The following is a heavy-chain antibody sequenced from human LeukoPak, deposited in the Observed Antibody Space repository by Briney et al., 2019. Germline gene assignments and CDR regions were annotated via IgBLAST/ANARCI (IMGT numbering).Heavy chain of an antibody. CDR2: ISHSGST. CDR1: GGSISSYY. J-gene: IGHJ4*02. Sequence: KSSETLSLTCTVSGGSISSYYWSWIRQPPGKGLEWIGYISHSGSTKYNPSLKSRVTISIDTSKNQFSLKVRSVTAADTAVYYCARSYGSGSYFDSWGQGTLVTVSS. D-gene: IGHD3-10*01. V-gene: IGHV4-59*01. CDR3: ARSYGSGSYFDS.